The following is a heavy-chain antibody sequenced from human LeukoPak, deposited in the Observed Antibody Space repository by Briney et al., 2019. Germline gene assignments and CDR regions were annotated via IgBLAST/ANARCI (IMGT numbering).Heavy chain of an antibody. J-gene: IGHJ4*02. Sequence: SETLSLTCAVSGYSISSGYYWGWIRPPPGKGLEWIGSIYHSGSTYYNPSLKSRVTISVDTSKNQFSLNLSSVTAADTAVYYCARHGEQQLLFSFDYWGQGTLVTVSS. CDR2: IYHSGST. CDR1: GYSISSGYY. V-gene: IGHV4-38-2*01. D-gene: IGHD6-13*01. CDR3: ARHGEQQLLFSFDY.